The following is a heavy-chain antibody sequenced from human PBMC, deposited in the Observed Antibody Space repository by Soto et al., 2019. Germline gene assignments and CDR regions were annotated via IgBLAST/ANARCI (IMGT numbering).Heavy chain of an antibody. J-gene: IGHJ5*02. CDR3: ARLGTNPPRRFDP. Sequence: SETLSLTCTVSGGSINSYFWSWIRQPPGKGLEWMGYIFYRGTTNYNPSLKSRVTISVDTSKNQFSLKLSSVTAADTAVYYCARLGTNPPRRFDPWGQGTLVTVSS. D-gene: IGHD1-26*01. CDR1: GGSINSYF. V-gene: IGHV4-59*08. CDR2: IFYRGTT.